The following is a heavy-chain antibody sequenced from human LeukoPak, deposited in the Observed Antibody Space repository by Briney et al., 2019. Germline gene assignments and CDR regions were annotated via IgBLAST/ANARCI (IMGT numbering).Heavy chain of an antibody. CDR2: INPNSGGT. Sequence: EASVKVSCKASGYTFTGYYMHWVRQAPGQGLEWMGWINPNSGGTNYAQKFQGRVTMTRDTSISTAYMELSRLRSDDTAVYYCARVYDILTGYYKGAFDIWGQGTMVTVSS. D-gene: IGHD3-9*01. V-gene: IGHV1-2*02. CDR3: ARVYDILTGYYKGAFDI. J-gene: IGHJ3*02. CDR1: GYTFTGYY.